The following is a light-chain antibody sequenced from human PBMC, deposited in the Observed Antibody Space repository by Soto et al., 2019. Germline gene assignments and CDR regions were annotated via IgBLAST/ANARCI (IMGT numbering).Light chain of an antibody. CDR2: AAS. CDR1: QSISIY. CDR3: QESLTTPLT. J-gene: IGKJ4*01. Sequence: DIQMTQSPSSLSASVGDRVTITCRASQSISIYLNWYQQKPGKAPKLLIYAASSLQSGVPSRFSGSGSGTDFTLTISSLQPDDLATYYCQESLTTPLTFGGGTKVEIK. V-gene: IGKV1-39*01.